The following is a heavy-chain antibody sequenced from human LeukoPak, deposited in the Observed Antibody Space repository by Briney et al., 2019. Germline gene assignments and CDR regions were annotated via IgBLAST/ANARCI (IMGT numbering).Heavy chain of an antibody. J-gene: IGHJ3*02. CDR3: ARARFGELLIDAFEI. CDR2: IGSSSGYI. D-gene: IGHD3-10*01. Sequence: GGSLRLSCAASGFTFSSYTMNWVRQAPGKGLEWVSSIGSSSGYIYYADSVKGRFTISRDNAKNSLYLQMNTLRGEDTAVYYCARARFGELLIDAFEIWGQGTMVTVSS. CDR1: GFTFSSYT. V-gene: IGHV3-21*01.